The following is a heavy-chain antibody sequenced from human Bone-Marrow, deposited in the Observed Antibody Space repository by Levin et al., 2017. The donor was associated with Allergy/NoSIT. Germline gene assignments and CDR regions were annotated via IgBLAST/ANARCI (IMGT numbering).Heavy chain of an antibody. CDR3: ATAGRTSGYADAFEF. CDR1: TSTFRRYV. D-gene: IGHD3-22*01. V-gene: IGHV3-30*04. Sequence: LSLPCAASTSTFRRYVLHWVRQAPGKGLEWVAVISHDETSEAFAESVKGRFTISKDNSKRTLYLQMNSLRQEDTAVYYCATAGRTSGYADAFEFWGQGTMVAVSS. J-gene: IGHJ3*01. CDR2: ISHDETSE.